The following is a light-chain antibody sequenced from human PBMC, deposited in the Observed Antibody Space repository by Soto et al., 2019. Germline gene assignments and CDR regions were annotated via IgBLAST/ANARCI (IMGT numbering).Light chain of an antibody. Sequence: ELVMTQSPATLSVSPGERATLACRASQSVSSTLAWYQQPPGQAPRLLIYGASTRATGIPARFSGSGSGTEFTLTISSLQSEDFAVYYCQQYDDWPPLTFGGGTKVGIK. CDR1: QSVSST. CDR2: GAS. V-gene: IGKV3-15*01. J-gene: IGKJ4*01. CDR3: QQYDDWPPLT.